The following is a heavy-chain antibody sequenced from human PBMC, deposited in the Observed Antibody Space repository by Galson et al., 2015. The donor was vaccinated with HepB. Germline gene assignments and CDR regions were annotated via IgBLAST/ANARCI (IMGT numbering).Heavy chain of an antibody. V-gene: IGHV1-8*01. D-gene: IGHD5-18*01. CDR1: GYTFTSYD. CDR2: MNPNSGNT. CDR3: ARVLRRGYSYGYGY. J-gene: IGHJ4*02. Sequence: SVKVSCKASGYTFTSYDINWVRQATGLGLEWMGWMNPNSGNTGYAQKFQGRVTMTRNTSISTAYMELSSLRSEDTAVYYCARVLRRGYSYGYGYWGQGTLVTVSS.